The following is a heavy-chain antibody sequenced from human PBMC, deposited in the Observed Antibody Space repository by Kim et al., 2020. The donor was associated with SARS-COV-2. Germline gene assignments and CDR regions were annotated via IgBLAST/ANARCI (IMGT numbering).Heavy chain of an antibody. CDR1: GYTFTNYY. CDR3: AGRDSPYYDLLTAYGRSRGPFYYYVMDV. V-gene: IGHV1-46*01. J-gene: IGHJ6*02. CDR2: INPSGGST. D-gene: IGHD3-9*01. Sequence: ASVKVSCKASGYTFTNYYIHWVRQAPGQGLEWMGIINPSGGSTDSAQKFQGRVTMTRDTSTSTIYMELSSLRSEDTAVYYCAGRDSPYYDLLTAYGRSRGPFYYYVMDVWGQGTTVTVSS.